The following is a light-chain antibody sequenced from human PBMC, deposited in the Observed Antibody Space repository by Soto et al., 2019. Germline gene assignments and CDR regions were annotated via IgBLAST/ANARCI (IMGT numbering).Light chain of an antibody. J-gene: IGLJ1*01. Sequence: QSVLTQPPSVSAAPGQKVTISCPGSSSNIGGNSVSWYQQLPGPAPKLLIYDDNKRPSGIPDRFSGSKSGTSATLGITGFQTGDEADPYCGSWNSRLSAYVFADGTKVTV. V-gene: IGLV1-51*01. CDR3: GSWNSRLSAYV. CDR2: DDN. CDR1: SSNIGGNS.